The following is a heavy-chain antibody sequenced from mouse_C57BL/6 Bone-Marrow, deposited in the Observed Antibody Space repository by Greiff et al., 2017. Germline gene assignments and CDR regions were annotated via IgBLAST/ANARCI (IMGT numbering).Heavy chain of an antibody. J-gene: IGHJ3*01. D-gene: IGHD4-1*01. CDR1: GYAFSSSW. CDR2: IYPGDGDT. CDR3: ARDWDWFAY. V-gene: IGHV1-82*01. Sequence: QVQLKESGPELVKPGASVKISCKASGYAFSSSWMNWVKQRPGKGLEWIGRIYPGDGDTNYNGKFKGKATLTADKSSSTAYMQLSSLTSEDSAVYFCARDWDWFAYWGQGTLVTVSA.